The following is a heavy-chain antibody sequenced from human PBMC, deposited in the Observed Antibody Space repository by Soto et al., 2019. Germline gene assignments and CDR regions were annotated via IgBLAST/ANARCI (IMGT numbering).Heavy chain of an antibody. V-gene: IGHV3-21*01. Sequence: GGSLRLTCAASGFTFSSYSMNWVRQAPVKGLEWVSSISSSSSYIYYADSVKGRFTISRDNAKNSLYLQMNSLRAEDTAVYYCALYCSGGGCSHTLTARWGQGTLVTVSS. CDR3: ALYCSGGGCSHTLTAR. CDR2: ISSSSSYI. CDR1: GFTFSSYS. J-gene: IGHJ4*02. D-gene: IGHD2-15*01.